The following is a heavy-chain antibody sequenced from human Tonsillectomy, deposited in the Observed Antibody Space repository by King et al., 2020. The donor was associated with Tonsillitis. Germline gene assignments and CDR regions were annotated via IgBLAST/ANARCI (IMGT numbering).Heavy chain of an antibody. CDR2: ISYDGSNK. V-gene: IGHV3-30*18. Sequence: VQLVESGGGVVQPGRSLRLSCAASGFTFSSYGMHWVRQAPGKGLEGVAVISYDGSNKYYADSVKGRFTISRDNSKNTLYLQMNSLRAEDTAVYYCAQGRVVAATFDAFDIWGQGTMVTVSS. CDR1: GFTFSSYG. D-gene: IGHD2-15*01. J-gene: IGHJ3*02. CDR3: AQGRVVAATFDAFDI.